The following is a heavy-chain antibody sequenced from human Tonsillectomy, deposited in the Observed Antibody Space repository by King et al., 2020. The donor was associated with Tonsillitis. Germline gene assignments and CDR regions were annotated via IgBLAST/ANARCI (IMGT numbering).Heavy chain of an antibody. CDR3: ARGDYYDTSGFADY. CDR2: ISSSSTDI. J-gene: IGHJ4*02. D-gene: IGHD3-22*01. CDR1: GFTFSYYS. V-gene: IGHV3-21*01. Sequence: VQLVESGGGLVKPGGSLRLSCAASGFTFSYYSMNWVRQAPGKGLEWVSSISSSSTDIYNANSVKGRFTISRDNAKNPMYLPMKSLRAEDTSVYYCARGDYYDTSGFADYWGQGTLVTVSS.